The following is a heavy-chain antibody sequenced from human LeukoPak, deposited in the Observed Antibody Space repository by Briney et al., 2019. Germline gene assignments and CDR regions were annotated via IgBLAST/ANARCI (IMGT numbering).Heavy chain of an antibody. D-gene: IGHD3-9*01. CDR1: GGSISSSSYY. CDR2: IYYSGST. J-gene: IGHJ1*01. Sequence: PSETLSLTCTVSGGSISSSSYYWGWIRQPPGKGLEWIGSIYYSGSTYYNPSLKSRVTISVDTSKNQFSLKLSSVTAADTAVYFCANGAHDDILTGYYNAEYFQHWGQGTLVTVSS. V-gene: IGHV4-39*07. CDR3: ANGAHDDILTGYYNAEYFQH.